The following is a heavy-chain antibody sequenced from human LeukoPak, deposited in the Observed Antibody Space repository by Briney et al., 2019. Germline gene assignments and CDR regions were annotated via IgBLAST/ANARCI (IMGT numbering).Heavy chain of an antibody. CDR2: ISSSGSTI. Sequence: GGSLRLSCAASGFTFSSYEMNWVRQAPGKGLEWVSYISSSGSTIYYADSVKGRFTISRDNAKNSLYLQMNILRAEDTAVYYCARVAYDYVWGSYPLYFDYWGQGTLVTVSS. V-gene: IGHV3-48*03. CDR1: GFTFSSYE. CDR3: ARVAYDYVWGSYPLYFDY. J-gene: IGHJ4*02. D-gene: IGHD3-16*02.